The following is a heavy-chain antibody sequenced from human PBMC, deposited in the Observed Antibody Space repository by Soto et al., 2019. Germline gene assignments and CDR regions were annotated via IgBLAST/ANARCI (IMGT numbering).Heavy chain of an antibody. CDR2: MNQNGSEK. J-gene: IGHJ6*02. CDR3: ASYRVSYAMNV. Sequence: EVQLVESGGGLVQPGGSLRLSCTVSGFTFGNYWMTWVRQAPGKGLEWVANMNQNGSEKYYVDSVKGRFAISRDNAKNSLYLQMTSVSAEDTAVYYCASYRVSYAMNVWGQGTTVTVSS. CDR1: GFTFGNYW. V-gene: IGHV3-7*05.